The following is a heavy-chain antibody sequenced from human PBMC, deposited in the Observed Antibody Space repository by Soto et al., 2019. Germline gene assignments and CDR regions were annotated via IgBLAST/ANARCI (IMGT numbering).Heavy chain of an antibody. J-gene: IGHJ6*02. V-gene: IGHV6-1*01. Sequence: PSQTLSLTCVGSGDTVSSNSVAWNWVRQSPSRGLEWLGRTYYRSRWYSDYAVSVRSRLDINANTSKNQVSLQLNSVTPEDTAVYYCARSEEDSDYYYYGMDVWGQGTTVTVSS. CDR3: ARSEEDSDYYYYGMDV. CDR1: GDTVSSNSVA. D-gene: IGHD2-15*01. CDR2: TYYRSRWYS.